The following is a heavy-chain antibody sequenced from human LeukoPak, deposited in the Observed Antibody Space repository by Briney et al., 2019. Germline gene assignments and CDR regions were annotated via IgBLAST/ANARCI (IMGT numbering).Heavy chain of an antibody. CDR3: ARDRDWFDP. Sequence: GGSLRLSCAASRLIVSSNYMAWVRQAPGKGLEWVSVIYSGGNTYYADSVKGRFTISRDNSKNTLYLQMNSLRAEDTAVYYCARDRDWFDPWGLGTLVTVSS. V-gene: IGHV3-66*01. CDR1: RLIVSSNY. J-gene: IGHJ5*02. CDR2: IYSGGNT.